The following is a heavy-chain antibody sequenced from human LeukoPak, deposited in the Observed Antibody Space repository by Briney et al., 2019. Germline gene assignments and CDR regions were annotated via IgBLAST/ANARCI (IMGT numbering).Heavy chain of an antibody. D-gene: IGHD6-13*01. V-gene: IGHV3-21*01. Sequence: GGSLRLSCAASGFTFSSYSMNWVRQAPGKGLEWVSSISSSSSYIYYADSVMGRFTISRDNAKNSLYLQMNSLRAEDTAVYYCARDLAAAGTPPPYWGQGTLVTVSS. J-gene: IGHJ4*02. CDR3: ARDLAAAGTPPPY. CDR2: ISSSSSYI. CDR1: GFTFSSYS.